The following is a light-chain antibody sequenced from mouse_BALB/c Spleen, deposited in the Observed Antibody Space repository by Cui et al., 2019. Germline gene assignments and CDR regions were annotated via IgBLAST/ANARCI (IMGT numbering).Light chain of an antibody. CDR2: RTS. CDR1: SSVSSSY. Sequence: ENVLTQSPAIMAASLGQKVTMTCSASSSVSSSYLHWYQQKSGASPKPLIHRTSNLASGVPARFSGSGSGTSYSLTISSVEAEDDATYYCQQWSGYQMYTFGGGTKLEIK. V-gene: IGKV4-58*01. J-gene: IGKJ2*01. CDR3: QQWSGYQMYT.